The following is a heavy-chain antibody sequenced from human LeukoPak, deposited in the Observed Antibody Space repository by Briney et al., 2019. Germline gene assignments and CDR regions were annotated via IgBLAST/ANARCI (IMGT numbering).Heavy chain of an antibody. D-gene: IGHD2-21*02. CDR2: IYHRGYT. CDR3: ARLFCGGDCSSFHPDWFDP. J-gene: IGHJ5*02. V-gene: IGHV4-38-2*01. CDR1: GYSISSGYY. Sequence: PSETLSLTCAVSGYSISSGYYWGWIRQPPGKGLEWIGSIYHRGYTYYNPSLKSRVTISVDTSENQFSLKLTSVTAADTAVYYCARLFCGGDCSSFHPDWFDPWGQGTLVTVSS.